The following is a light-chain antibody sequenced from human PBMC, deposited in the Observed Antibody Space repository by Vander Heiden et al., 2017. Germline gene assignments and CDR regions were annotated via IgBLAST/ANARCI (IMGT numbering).Light chain of an antibody. CDR1: SLRSYY. CDR2: GKN. J-gene: IGLJ3*02. Sequence: SSVLTQDPAVSVALGQTVRITCQVDSLRSYYASWYQQKPGQAPVLVIYGKNNRPSGIPDRFSGSSSGNTASLTITGAQAEDEADYYCNSRDSSGNHLVFGGGTKLTVL. CDR3: NSRDSSGNHLV. V-gene: IGLV3-19*01.